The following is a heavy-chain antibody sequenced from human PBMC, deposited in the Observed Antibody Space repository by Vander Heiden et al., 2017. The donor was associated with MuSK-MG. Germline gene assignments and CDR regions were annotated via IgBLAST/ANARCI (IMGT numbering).Heavy chain of an antibody. J-gene: IGHJ4*02. Sequence: EVQLVESGGGLVKPGGSLRLSCAASGLNFNIYNLNWGRQAPGKGLEWVSSIDRNSRYIYYADSVKGRFTVSRDNAMNLLYLQMNSLRVEDTAVYYCAGDLGGYSGYLDYWGQGTLVTVSS. CDR3: AGDLGGYSGYLDY. D-gene: IGHD5-12*01. V-gene: IGHV3-21*06. CDR1: GLNFNIYN. CDR2: IDRNSRYI.